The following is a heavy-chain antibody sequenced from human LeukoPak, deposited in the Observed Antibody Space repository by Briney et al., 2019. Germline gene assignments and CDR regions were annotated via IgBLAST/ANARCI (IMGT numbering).Heavy chain of an antibody. CDR2: ISPSTSNT. D-gene: IGHD2-15*01. J-gene: IGHJ4*02. Sequence: GGSLRLACAASGFTFRTYTMSWVRQAPGKGLEWVSSISPSTSNTYYADSVKGRFTISRDNSKDTLYLQMNSLRAEDTAVYHCAKEYCGGGRCNDDFFDYWGQGTLVTVSS. CDR1: GFTFRTYT. CDR3: AKEYCGGGRCNDDFFDY. V-gene: IGHV3-23*01.